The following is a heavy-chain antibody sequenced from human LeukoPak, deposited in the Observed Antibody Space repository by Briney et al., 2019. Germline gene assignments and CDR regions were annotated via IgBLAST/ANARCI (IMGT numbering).Heavy chain of an antibody. Sequence: PSETLPLTCTVSGGSISTYYWSWLRQPPGKGLEWIAYIYYTGTTTYNPSLKSRVTISIDTSRNQFSLNLNSVTAADTAVYYCARGRGDSRGTSFDYWGQGTLVTVSS. CDR2: IYYTGTT. D-gene: IGHD3-22*01. CDR3: ARGRGDSRGTSFDY. V-gene: IGHV4-59*01. J-gene: IGHJ4*02. CDR1: GGSISTYY.